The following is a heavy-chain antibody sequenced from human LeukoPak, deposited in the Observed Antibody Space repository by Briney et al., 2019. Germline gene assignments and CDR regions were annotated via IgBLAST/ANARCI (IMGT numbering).Heavy chain of an antibody. CDR2: INPNSGGT. D-gene: IGHD4-17*01. CDR1: GYTFTGYY. J-gene: IGHJ4*02. CDR3: ARYDYGGNSGLDY. Sequence: GASVKVSCKASGYTFTGYYMHWVRQAPGQGLEWMGWINPNSGGTNYAQKLQGRVTMTRDTSISTAYMELSRLRSDDTAVYYCARYDYGGNSGLDYWGQGTLVTVSS. V-gene: IGHV1-2*02.